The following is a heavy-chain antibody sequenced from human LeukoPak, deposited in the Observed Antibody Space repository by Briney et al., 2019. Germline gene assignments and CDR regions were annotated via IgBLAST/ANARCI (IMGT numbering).Heavy chain of an antibody. V-gene: IGHV1-2*02. D-gene: IGHD6-19*01. CDR1: GYPFTAYY. J-gene: IGHJ4*02. CDR2: INPNSGDT. Sequence: ASVKVSCKASGYPFTAYYIHWVRQAPGQGLEWMGWINPNSGDTYYAQNFQGRVTMTRDTSISTAYLELISLRSDDAALYYCARIIASGWDNEPFDYWGQGTLVTVSS. CDR3: ARIIASGWDNEPFDY.